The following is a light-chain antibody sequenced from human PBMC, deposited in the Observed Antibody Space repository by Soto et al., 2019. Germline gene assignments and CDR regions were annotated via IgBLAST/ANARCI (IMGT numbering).Light chain of an antibody. V-gene: IGLV2-14*01. CDR2: EVS. CDR1: SSDIGGYNY. J-gene: IGLJ2*01. CDR3: SSYTSSSSLV. Sequence: QSALTQPASVSGSPGQSITISCTGTSSDIGGYNYVSWYQQLPGKAPKLIIYEVSNRPSGVSIRFSGSKSGNTASLTISGLQGEDEGDYFCSSYTSSSSLVFGGGTKVTVL.